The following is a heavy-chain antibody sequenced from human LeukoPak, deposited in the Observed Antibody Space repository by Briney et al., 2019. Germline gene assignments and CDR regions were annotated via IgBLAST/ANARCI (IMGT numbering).Heavy chain of an antibody. D-gene: IGHD7-27*01. Sequence: ASVKVSCKASGYTFTSYDINWVRQATGQGPEWMGWMSPNSGNTGYAQKFQGRVTMTRSTSMSTAYMELSNLRSEDTAVYYCARGPPNWGYDYWGQGTLVTVSS. CDR3: ARGPPNWGYDY. CDR2: MSPNSGNT. CDR1: GYTFTSYD. J-gene: IGHJ4*02. V-gene: IGHV1-8*01.